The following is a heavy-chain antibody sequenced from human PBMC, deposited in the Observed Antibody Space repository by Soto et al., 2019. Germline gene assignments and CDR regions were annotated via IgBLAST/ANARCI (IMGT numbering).Heavy chain of an antibody. J-gene: IGHJ6*02. CDR3: AKERGYNYGYDAMDV. D-gene: IGHD5-18*01. CDR1: GGSISGYY. V-gene: IGHV4-59*12. Sequence: SETLSLTCTVSGGSISGYYWSWIRQPPGKELEWIGYIYYSGSTNYNPSLKSRVTISVDTSKNQFSLKLSSVTAEDTAVYYCAKERGYNYGYDAMDVWGQGTTVTVSS. CDR2: IYYSGST.